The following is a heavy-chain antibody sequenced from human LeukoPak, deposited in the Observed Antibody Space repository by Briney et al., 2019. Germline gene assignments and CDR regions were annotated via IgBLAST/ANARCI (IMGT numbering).Heavy chain of an antibody. J-gene: IGHJ4*02. CDR3: ARATDIHSEPVEPLDY. D-gene: IGHD3-9*01. CDR1: GFTLTGYW. Sequence: GGSLRLSCAASGFTLTGYWMTGVRQAPGKGLEWVANIKQDGSDKYYVDSVKGRFTISRDNAENSLFLQMNSLRAEDTAVYYCARATDIHSEPVEPLDYWGQGTLVTVSS. V-gene: IGHV3-7*04. CDR2: IKQDGSDK.